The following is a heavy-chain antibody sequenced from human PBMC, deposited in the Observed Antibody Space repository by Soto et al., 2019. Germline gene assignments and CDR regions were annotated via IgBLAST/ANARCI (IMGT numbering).Heavy chain of an antibody. Sequence: GSLRLSCAASGFTFSTYWMSWVRQAPGKGLEWVAHMKHDGSEKYYVDSVKGRFTISSDSAKTSLYLQMDSLRDEDTAVYFCATWLGGLNYWGQGAPVTVSS. D-gene: IGHD3-16*01. CDR1: GFTFSTYW. CDR3: ATWLGGLNY. CDR2: MKHDGSEK. V-gene: IGHV3-7*01. J-gene: IGHJ4*02.